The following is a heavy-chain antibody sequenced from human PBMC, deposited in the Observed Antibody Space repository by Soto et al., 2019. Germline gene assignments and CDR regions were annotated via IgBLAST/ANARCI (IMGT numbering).Heavy chain of an antibody. V-gene: IGHV4-59*01. CDR3: ARDLNYVFDF. D-gene: IGHD3-16*01. CDR2: IYYSGST. Sequence: PSETLSLTCTVSGGSISSYCWSWIRQPPGKGLEWIGYIYYSGSTNYNPSLKSRVTISVDTSKNQFSLKLSSVTAADTAVYYCARDLNYVFDFWGQGTLLTVSS. J-gene: IGHJ4*02. CDR1: GGSISSYC.